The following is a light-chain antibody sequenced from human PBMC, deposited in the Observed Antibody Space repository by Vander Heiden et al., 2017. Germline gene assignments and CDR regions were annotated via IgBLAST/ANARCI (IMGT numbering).Light chain of an antibody. CDR3: QQYGNLPFT. V-gene: IGKV3-20*01. CDR1: QSISSTL. J-gene: IGKJ3*01. CDR2: RAS. Sequence: EVVSTQSPGTLSLSPGERATLPCSASQSISSTLLAWYRQRPGQAPRLLIYRASSRATGIPDRFSGSGSGTDFTLTISRLEPEDFAVYFCQQYGNLPFTFGPGTKVDIK.